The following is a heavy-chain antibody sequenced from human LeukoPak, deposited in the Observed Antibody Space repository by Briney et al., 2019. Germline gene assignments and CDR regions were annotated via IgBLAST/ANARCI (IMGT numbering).Heavy chain of an antibody. CDR3: ARGPQFSGPGWFDP. CDR2: ISSSSSII. CDR1: GFTFSSYS. Sequence: HPGGSLRLSCAASGFTFSSYSMNWVRQAPGKGLEWVSYISSSSSIIYYADSVKGRFTISRDNTKDSLFLQMNSLRAEGTAIYYCARGPQFSGPGWFDPWGQGTLVTVSS. J-gene: IGHJ5*02. D-gene: IGHD3-10*01. V-gene: IGHV3-48*01.